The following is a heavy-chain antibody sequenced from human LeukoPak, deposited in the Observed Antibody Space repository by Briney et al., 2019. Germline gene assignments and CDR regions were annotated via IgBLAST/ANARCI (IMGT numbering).Heavy chain of an antibody. Sequence: GRCLRLAWAAAAFCVHRYGMNSVRHAPGKGLEWVSAIRVSGDRTYYADSVKRRFAISRDNAKNTLYLQMNSLRVEDTAIYFCTKPLHDHDIYSSWGQGTLGTVSS. CDR1: AFCVHRYG. D-gene: IGHD2-21*01. CDR2: IRVSGDRT. J-gene: IGHJ4*02. CDR3: TKPLHDHDIYSS. V-gene: IGHV3-23*01.